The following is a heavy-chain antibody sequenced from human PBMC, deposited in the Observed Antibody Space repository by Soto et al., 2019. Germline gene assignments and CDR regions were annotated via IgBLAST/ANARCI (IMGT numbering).Heavy chain of an antibody. CDR1: GFTFSSYW. Sequence: GGSLRLSCAASGFTFSSYWMSWVRQAPGKGLEWVANIKQDGSEKYYVDSVKGRFTISRDNAKNSLYLQMNSLRAEDTAVYYCARAPTYYDFWSGYKYLQYWGQGTLVTVSS. CDR3: ARAPTYYDFWSGYKYLQY. V-gene: IGHV3-7*01. J-gene: IGHJ1*01. CDR2: IKQDGSEK. D-gene: IGHD3-3*01.